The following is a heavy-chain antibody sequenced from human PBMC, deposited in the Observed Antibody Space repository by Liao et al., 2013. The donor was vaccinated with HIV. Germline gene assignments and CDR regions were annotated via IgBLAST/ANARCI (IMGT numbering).Heavy chain of an antibody. V-gene: IGHV4-34*01. D-gene: IGHD3-3*01. CDR3: ARGTIFGVPTSYSFDS. CDR2: INHSGDT. CDR1: DGSFIGYF. J-gene: IGHJ4*02. Sequence: QVQLQQWGAGLLKPSETLSLTCAVHDGSFIGYFWSWIRQSPGTGLEWIGEINHSGDTKYNPSLRSRVTISVDTSKKQFSLNLSSVTAADTAVYYCARGTIFGVPTSYSFDSWDQGALVTVSS.